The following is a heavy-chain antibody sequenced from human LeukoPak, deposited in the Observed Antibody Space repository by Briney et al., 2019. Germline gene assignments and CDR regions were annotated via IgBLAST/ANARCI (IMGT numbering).Heavy chain of an antibody. J-gene: IGHJ4*02. CDR1: GYIFTSHG. CDR2: TSGHNGKT. V-gene: IGHV1-18*01. CDR3: ARSAFNKYYSDY. Sequence: ASVKVSCKTSGYIFTSHGINWVRQAPGQGLEWMGWTSGHNGKTDYGQKLQDRFTMTTDTSTSTVYMELRSLGSDDTAVYFCARSAFNKYYSDYWGQGTLVTVSA.